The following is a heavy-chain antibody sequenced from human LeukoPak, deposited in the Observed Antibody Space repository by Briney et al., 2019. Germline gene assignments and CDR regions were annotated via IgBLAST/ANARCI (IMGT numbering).Heavy chain of an antibody. Sequence: SETLSLTCTVSGGSLSPFYWSWIRRPPGKGLEWIGNIYYSGNTNYNPSLKSRVTISVDTSKKQFSLKLSSVTAADTAVYYCAREQRGSSGWYSDYYYYMDVWGKGTTVTVSS. CDR1: GGSLSPFY. CDR2: IYYSGNT. V-gene: IGHV4-59*12. D-gene: IGHD6-19*01. CDR3: AREQRGSSGWYSDYYYYMDV. J-gene: IGHJ6*03.